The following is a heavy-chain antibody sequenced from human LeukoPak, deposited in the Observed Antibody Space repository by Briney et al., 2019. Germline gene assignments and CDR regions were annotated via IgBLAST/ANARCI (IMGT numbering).Heavy chain of an antibody. J-gene: IGHJ4*02. CDR1: GFTFSSYW. CDR3: ARDGYSYGSNWGYYFDY. D-gene: IGHD5-18*01. CDR2: IKQDGSEK. V-gene: IGHV3-7*01. Sequence: GGSLRLSCAASGFTFSSYWMSWVRQAPGKGLEWVANIKQDGSEKYYVDSVKDRFTISRDNAKNSLYLQMNSLRAEDTAVYYCARDGYSYGSNWGYYFDYWGQGTLVTVSS.